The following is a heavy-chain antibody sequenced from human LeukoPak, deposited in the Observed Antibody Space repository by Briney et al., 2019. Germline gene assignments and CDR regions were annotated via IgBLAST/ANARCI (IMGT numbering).Heavy chain of an antibody. CDR3: ARGGAGIAFYYYYMDV. CDR2: IYTSGST. CDR1: GGSISSGSYY. D-gene: IGHD6-13*01. J-gene: IGHJ6*03. Sequence: SETLSLTCTVSGGSISSGSYYWSWIRQPAGKGLEWIGRIYTSGSTNYNPSLKSRVTISVDTSKNQFSLKLSSVTAADTAVYYCARGGAGIAFYYYYMDVWGKGTTLTVSS. V-gene: IGHV4-61*02.